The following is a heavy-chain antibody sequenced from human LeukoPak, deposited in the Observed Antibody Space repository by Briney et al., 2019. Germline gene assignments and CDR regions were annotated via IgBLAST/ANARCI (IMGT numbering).Heavy chain of an antibody. J-gene: IGHJ4*02. V-gene: IGHV3-11*01. D-gene: IGHD6-13*01. CDR2: ISGSAGTT. CDR3: AREGSSSWFVNS. Sequence: GGSLRLSCAASGFTFSDFHMSWIRQAPGKGLGWVSYISGSAGTTYYAASVKGRFTSSRDNAKNSLYLQMNSLRAEDTAVYYCAREGSSSWFVNSWGQGTLVTVSS. CDR1: GFTFSDFH.